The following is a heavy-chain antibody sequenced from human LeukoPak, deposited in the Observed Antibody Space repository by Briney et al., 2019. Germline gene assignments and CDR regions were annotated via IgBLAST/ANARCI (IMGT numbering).Heavy chain of an antibody. Sequence: SETLSLTCTVSGGSISSSSYYWGWIRQPPGKGLEWIGSIYYSGSTYYNPPLKSRVTISVDTSKNQFSLKLSSVTAADTAVYYCARRSGGAAEYFDYWGQGTLVTVSS. J-gene: IGHJ4*02. D-gene: IGHD1-26*01. V-gene: IGHV4-39*01. CDR1: GGSISSSSYY. CDR2: IYYSGST. CDR3: ARRSGGAAEYFDY.